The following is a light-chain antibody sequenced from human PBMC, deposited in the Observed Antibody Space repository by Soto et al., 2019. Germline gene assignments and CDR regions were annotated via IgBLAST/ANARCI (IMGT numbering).Light chain of an antibody. CDR1: NIGSKS. Sequence: SYELTQPPSVSVAPGKTARITCGGNNIGSKSVHWYQQKPGQAPVLVIYYDNDRPSGIPERFSGSNSGNTATLTIGRVEAGDEADYYCQVWDSSSDHVVFGGGTKLTVL. CDR3: QVWDSSSDHVV. V-gene: IGLV3-21*04. J-gene: IGLJ2*01. CDR2: YDN.